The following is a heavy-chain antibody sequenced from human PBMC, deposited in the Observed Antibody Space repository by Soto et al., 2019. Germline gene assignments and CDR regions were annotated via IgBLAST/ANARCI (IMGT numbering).Heavy chain of an antibody. Sequence: GGSMRLSCAASGFTFTNYAMSWIRQAPGKGLEWVSAISGSGGSTYYADSVKGRFTISRDNSKNTLYLQMNSLRAEDTAVYYCAKDIEAPYYYDSSGPHSLFDYWVQRTLVTVSS. CDR2: ISGSGGST. CDR3: AKDIEAPYYYDSSGPHSLFDY. V-gene: IGHV3-23*01. D-gene: IGHD3-22*01. CDR1: GFTFTNYA. J-gene: IGHJ4*02.